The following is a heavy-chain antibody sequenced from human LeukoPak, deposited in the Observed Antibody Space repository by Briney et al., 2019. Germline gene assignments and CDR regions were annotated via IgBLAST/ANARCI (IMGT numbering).Heavy chain of an antibody. Sequence: GGSLRLSCAASGFDFHNYVIHSVRQAPGKGLEWVAVISSDVNIKYYADSVKGRFTISRDSSSKMVSLQMNSLGTEDTAVYYCVRGGFYESGSLPTFYFDYWGQGTLVTVSS. CDR3: VRGGFYESGSLPTFYFDY. CDR2: ISSDVNIK. CDR1: GFDFHNYV. V-gene: IGHV3-30-3*01. D-gene: IGHD3-10*01. J-gene: IGHJ4*02.